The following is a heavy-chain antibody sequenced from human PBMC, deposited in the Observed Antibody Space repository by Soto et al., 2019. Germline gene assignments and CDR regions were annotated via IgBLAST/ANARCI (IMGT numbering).Heavy chain of an antibody. J-gene: IGHJ6*03. V-gene: IGHV3-30*18. CDR3: AKGRWRFLEWSYYYYYMDV. D-gene: IGHD3-3*01. CDR2: ISYDGSNK. Sequence: GGSLRLSCAASGFPFSSYCMHWVRQAPGKGLEWVAVISYDGSNKYYADSVKGRFTISRDNSKNTLYLQMNSLRAEDTAVYYCAKGRWRFLEWSYYYYYMDVWGKGTTVTVSS. CDR1: GFPFSSYC.